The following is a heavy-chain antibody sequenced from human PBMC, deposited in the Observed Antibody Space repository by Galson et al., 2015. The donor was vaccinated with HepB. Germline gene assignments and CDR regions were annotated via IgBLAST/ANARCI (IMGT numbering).Heavy chain of an antibody. Sequence: CAISADSVSRNSAAWHWIRQSPSRGLEWLGRTYYRSKWYNDDALSVKSRITINPDTSKNKFSLQLNSVTPEDTAVYYCARGPGYSYLDWFDPWGQGTLVTVSS. CDR3: ARGPGYSYLDWFDP. D-gene: IGHD5-18*01. J-gene: IGHJ5*02. CDR2: TYYRSKWYN. V-gene: IGHV6-1*01. CDR1: ADSVSRNSAA.